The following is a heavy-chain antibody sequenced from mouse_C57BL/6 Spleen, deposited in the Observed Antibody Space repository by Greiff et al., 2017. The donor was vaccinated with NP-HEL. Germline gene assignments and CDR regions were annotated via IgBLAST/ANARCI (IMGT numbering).Heavy chain of an antibody. Sequence: QVQLQQPGAELVKPGASVKLSCKASGYTFTSYWMHWVKQRPGQGLEWIGMIHPNSGSTNYNEKFKSKATLTVDKSSSTAYMQLSSLTSEDSAVYYCASYYYGSSSTYAFDYWGQGTTLTVSS. J-gene: IGHJ2*01. D-gene: IGHD1-1*01. CDR2: IHPNSGST. CDR1: GYTFTSYW. V-gene: IGHV1-64*01. CDR3: ASYYYGSSSTYAFDY.